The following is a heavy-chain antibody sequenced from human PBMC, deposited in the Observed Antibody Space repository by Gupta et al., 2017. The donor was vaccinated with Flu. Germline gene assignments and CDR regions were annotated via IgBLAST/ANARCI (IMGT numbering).Heavy chain of an antibody. CDR3: AKSESINSAFDI. D-gene: IGHD1-14*01. V-gene: IGHV3-23*01. CDR2: ISGSGGST. J-gene: IGHJ3*02. CDR1: GFTFSSYA. Sequence: EVQLLESGGGLVQPGGSLRLSCAASGFTFSSYAMSWVRQAPGKGLEWVSAISGSGGSTYYADPVKGRFTISRDNSKNTLYLQMNSLRAEDTAVYYCAKSESINSAFDIWGQGTMVTVSS.